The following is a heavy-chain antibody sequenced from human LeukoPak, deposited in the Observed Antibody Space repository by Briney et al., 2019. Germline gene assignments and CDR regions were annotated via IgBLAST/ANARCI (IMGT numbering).Heavy chain of an antibody. CDR2: IYPGDSDT. J-gene: IGHJ4*02. Sequence: GASLQISCQGSGYSFTNYWIGWVRQMPGKGLEWMGIIYPGDSDTRYSPSFQGQVTISADKSTSTAYLQWSSLKASDTAMYYCARRFTDSGSSFFDYWGQGTLVTVSS. V-gene: IGHV5-51*01. CDR3: ARRFTDSGSSFFDY. CDR1: GYSFTNYW. D-gene: IGHD1-26*01.